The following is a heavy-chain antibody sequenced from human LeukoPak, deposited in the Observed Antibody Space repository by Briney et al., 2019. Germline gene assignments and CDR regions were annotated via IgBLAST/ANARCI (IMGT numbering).Heavy chain of an antibody. V-gene: IGHV3-23*01. CDR3: AKEDPAVILGIDY. D-gene: IGHD5-18*01. CDR1: GFTFSSYA. J-gene: IGHJ4*02. Sequence: GESLRLSCAASGFTFSSYAMSWVRQGPGKGLEWVSAITGSGGNTYYADSVRGRFTISRDNSKNTLVLQLDSLRAEDTAVYYCAKEDPAVILGIDYWGQGALVIVSS. CDR2: ITGSGGNT.